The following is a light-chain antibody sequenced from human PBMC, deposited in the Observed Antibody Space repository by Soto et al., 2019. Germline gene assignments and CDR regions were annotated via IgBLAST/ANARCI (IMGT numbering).Light chain of an antibody. CDR1: SSDVGGYNY. V-gene: IGLV2-14*01. J-gene: IGLJ1*01. CDR3: SSYTSISTPYV. Sequence: QSALTQPASVSGSPGQSITISCTGTSSDVGGYNYVSWYQQRPGKAPKLTIYDVSNRPSGVSNRFSGSKSDNTASLTISGLQAEDEADYYCSSYTSISTPYVFGPGTKLTVL. CDR2: DVS.